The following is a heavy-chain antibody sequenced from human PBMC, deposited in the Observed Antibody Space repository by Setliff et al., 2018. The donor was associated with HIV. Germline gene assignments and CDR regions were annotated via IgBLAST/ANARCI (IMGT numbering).Heavy chain of an antibody. D-gene: IGHD2-15*01. Sequence: PSETLSLTCAVSGGSTRSSNWWSWVRQPPGKGLEWIGEINYSGTTNHNPFLKSRVTISVDTSKKQFSLKLNSVTAADSAIYYCAATYCRGGGRDCPQMYDYWGQGSLVTVSS. CDR2: INYSGTT. CDR3: AATYCRGGGRDCPQMYDY. V-gene: IGHV4-4*02. J-gene: IGHJ4*02. CDR1: GGSTRSSNW.